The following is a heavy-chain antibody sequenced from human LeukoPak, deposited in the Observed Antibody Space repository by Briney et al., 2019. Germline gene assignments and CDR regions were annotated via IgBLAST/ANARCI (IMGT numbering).Heavy chain of an antibody. CDR1: GYTFTNYG. D-gene: IGHD2-2*01. CDR2: ISAYNGNT. Sequence: GASVNVSCKASGYTFTNYGISWVRQAPGQGLEWMGWISAYNGNTNYAQKLQGRVTMTTDTSTSTAYMELRSLRSDDTAVYYCARDIVVVPAAMLFDYWGQGTLVTVSS. J-gene: IGHJ4*02. V-gene: IGHV1-18*04. CDR3: ARDIVVVPAAMLFDY.